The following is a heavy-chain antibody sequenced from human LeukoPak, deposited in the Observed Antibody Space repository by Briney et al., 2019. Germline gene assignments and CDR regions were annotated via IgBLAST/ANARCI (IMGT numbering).Heavy chain of an antibody. CDR3: ARDLGYFDY. CDR2: IWYDGSNK. D-gene: IGHD3-16*01. CDR1: RFTFSSYG. J-gene: IGHJ4*02. Sequence: GRSLRLSCAASRFTFSSYGMHWVRQAPGNGLEWVAVIWYDGSNKYYADSVKGRFTISRDDSKNTLYLQMNSLRAEDTAVYYCARDLGYFDYWGQGTLVTVSS. V-gene: IGHV3-33*01.